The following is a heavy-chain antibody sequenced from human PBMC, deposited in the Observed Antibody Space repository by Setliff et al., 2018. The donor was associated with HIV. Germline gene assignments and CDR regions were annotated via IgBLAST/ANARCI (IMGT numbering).Heavy chain of an antibody. Sequence: PSETLSLTCTVSGGSISSGGYYWSWIRQHPGKGLEWIGYIDYSGSAFYNPSLKSRITISVDTSKNQFSLRMKSVTAADTAMYYCAREGKTAMVTKYFDYWGQGTMVTVSS. D-gene: IGHD5-18*01. CDR1: GGSISSGGYY. J-gene: IGHJ4*02. CDR3: AREGKTAMVTKYFDY. CDR2: IDYSGSA. V-gene: IGHV4-31*03.